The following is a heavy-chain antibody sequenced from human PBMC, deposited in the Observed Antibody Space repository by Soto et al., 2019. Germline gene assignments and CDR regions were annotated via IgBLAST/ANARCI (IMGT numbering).Heavy chain of an antibody. CDR2: MNPNSGNT. Sequence: GASVNVSCKASGYTLTRYDVNWVRQATGQGLEWMGWMNPNSGNTGYAQKFQGRVTMTRNTSISTAYMELSSLRSEDTAVYYCARQTSTTYYDFWSGPSGYGMDVWGQGTTVTVSS. D-gene: IGHD3-3*01. CDR3: ARQTSTTYYDFWSGPSGYGMDV. CDR1: GYTLTRYD. V-gene: IGHV1-8*01. J-gene: IGHJ6*02.